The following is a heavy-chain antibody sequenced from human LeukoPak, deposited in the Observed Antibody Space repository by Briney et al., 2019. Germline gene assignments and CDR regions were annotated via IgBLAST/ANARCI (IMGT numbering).Heavy chain of an antibody. J-gene: IGHJ4*02. D-gene: IGHD2-15*01. CDR2: IWYDGSNK. V-gene: IGHV3-33*06. CDR3: AKDMDPFSLDRGGFHFDY. CDR1: GFTFSSYG. Sequence: QPGGSLRLSCAASGFTFSSYGMHWVRQAPGKGLEWVAVIWYDGSNKYYADSVKGRFTISRDNSKNTLYLQMNSLRAEDTAVYYCAKDMDPFSLDRGGFHFDYWGQGTLVTVSS.